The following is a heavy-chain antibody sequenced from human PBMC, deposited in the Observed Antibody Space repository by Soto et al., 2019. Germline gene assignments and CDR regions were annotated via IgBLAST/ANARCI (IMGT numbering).Heavy chain of an antibody. CDR1: GDSISGYY. J-gene: IGHJ4*02. CDR3: ARAHHCSSAGCRMGHFDS. CDR2: IYYSGDT. D-gene: IGHD2-2*01. V-gene: IGHV4-59*08. Sequence: QVQLQESGPGLVKPSETLSLTCTVSGDSISGYYWSWIRQPPGKGLELIGNIYYSGDTNYNPSLKSRVTMSVDTSKRQVSLSLSSVTAADTAVYYCARAHHCSSAGCRMGHFDSWGQGTLVTVSS.